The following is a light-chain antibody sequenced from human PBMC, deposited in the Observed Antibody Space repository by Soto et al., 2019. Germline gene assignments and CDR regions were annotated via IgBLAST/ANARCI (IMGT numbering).Light chain of an antibody. V-gene: IGKV1-9*01. J-gene: IGKJ5*01. CDR3: QQVNSFPST. Sequence: IQLTQSPSSLSASVAGRVTITGLASQGISSHLAWYQQKPGRAPKLLIYAASTLQTGVPSRFSGGGSGTDFTLTLSSLQPEDFATYYCQQVNSFPSTFGQGTRLEI. CDR1: QGISSH. CDR2: AAS.